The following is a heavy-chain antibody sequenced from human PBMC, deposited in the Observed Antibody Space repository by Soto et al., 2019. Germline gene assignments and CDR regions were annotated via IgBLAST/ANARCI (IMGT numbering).Heavy chain of an antibody. CDR1: GYSFTSYW. V-gene: IGHV5-51*03. CDR3: ARPVQDCSGGSCYLSYYFDY. CDR2: IYPGDSDT. J-gene: IGHJ4*02. Sequence: PGESLKISCKGSGYSFTSYWIGWVRQMPGKGLEWMGTIYPGDSDTRYSPSFQGQVTISADKSISTAYLQWSSLKASDTAMYYCARPVQDCSGGSCYLSYYFDYWGQGTLVTVSS. D-gene: IGHD2-15*01.